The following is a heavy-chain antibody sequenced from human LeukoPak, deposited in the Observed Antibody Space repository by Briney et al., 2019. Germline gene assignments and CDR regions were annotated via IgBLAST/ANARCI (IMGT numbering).Heavy chain of an antibody. Sequence: GGSQRLSCAASGFAFSSYWMTWVRQAPGKGREWVANIKPDGSGKNYVDSVKGRFTISRDNAKNSLYLQMRGLRVEDTAVYYCSSQPAVLDLDCWGQGALVTVSS. J-gene: IGHJ4*02. CDR2: IKPDGSGK. D-gene: IGHD2/OR15-2a*01. CDR3: SSQPAVLDLDC. V-gene: IGHV3-7*01. CDR1: GFAFSSYW.